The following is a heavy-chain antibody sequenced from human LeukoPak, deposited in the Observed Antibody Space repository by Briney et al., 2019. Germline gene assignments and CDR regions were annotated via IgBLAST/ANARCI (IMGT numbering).Heavy chain of an antibody. V-gene: IGHV1-69*05. D-gene: IGHD2-2*01. J-gene: IGHJ5*02. CDR2: IIPIFGTA. Sequence: SVKVSCKASGGTFSSYAISWVRQAPGQGLEWMGGIIPIFGTANYAQKFQGRVTITTDESTSTAYMELSSLRSGDTAVYYCARECVVVPAANPWFDPWGQGTLVTVSS. CDR1: GGTFSSYA. CDR3: ARECVVVPAANPWFDP.